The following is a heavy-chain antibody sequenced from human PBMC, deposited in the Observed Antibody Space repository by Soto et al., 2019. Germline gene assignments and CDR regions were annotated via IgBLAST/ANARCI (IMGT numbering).Heavy chain of an antibody. V-gene: IGHV3-23*01. Sequence: EVQLLESGGDLVQPGGSLRLSCAVSGFTFSSYAMSWVRQAPGKGLEWVSVISGSGESTYYADSVKGRFTISRDNSKNTLYVQMNSLRGEDTAVYYCAKHRSGVVASATNYWGQGTLVTVSS. J-gene: IGHJ4*02. CDR3: AKHRSGVVASATNY. CDR2: ISGSGEST. D-gene: IGHD2-15*01. CDR1: GFTFSSYA.